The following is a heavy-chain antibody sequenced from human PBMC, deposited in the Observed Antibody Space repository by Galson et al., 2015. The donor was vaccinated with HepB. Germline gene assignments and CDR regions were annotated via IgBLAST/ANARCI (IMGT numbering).Heavy chain of an antibody. CDR2: TYYRSKWYN. CDR3: ARDQSYHDILTGSYSAPYDS. Sequence: CAISGDSVSSNTAGWNWIRQSPLRGLEWLGRTYYRSKWYNDHAVSVKSRMTINPDTSKNQFSLQLKSVTPEDTAVYYCARDQSYHDILTGSYSAPYDSWGQGTLVT. V-gene: IGHV6-1*01. J-gene: IGHJ4*02. D-gene: IGHD3-9*01. CDR1: GDSVSSNTAG.